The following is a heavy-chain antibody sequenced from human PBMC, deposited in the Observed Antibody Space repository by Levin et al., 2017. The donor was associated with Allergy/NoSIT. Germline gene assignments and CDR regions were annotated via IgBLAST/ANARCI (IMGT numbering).Heavy chain of an antibody. J-gene: IGHJ5*02. V-gene: IGHV3-23*01. D-gene: IGHD3-10*01. CDR2: INGVGGGT. Sequence: ASETLSLTCAASGFTFIGYAMTWVRQAPGKGLEWVSSINGVGGGTYYADSVKGRFTISRDNFKNTLHLQMNSLRAEDTAVYYCAKYYGSGLRWFDAWGQGTLVTVSP. CDR3: AKYYGSGLRWFDA. CDR1: GFTFIGYA.